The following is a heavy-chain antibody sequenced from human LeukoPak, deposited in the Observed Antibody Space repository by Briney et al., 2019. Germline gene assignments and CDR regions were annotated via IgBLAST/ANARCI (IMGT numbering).Heavy chain of an antibody. D-gene: IGHD3-22*01. V-gene: IGHV1-69*13. CDR1: GGTFSSYA. CDR2: IIPIFGTA. CDR3: ARAPYDSDVQIGFYYYYMDV. Sequence: ASVKVSCKAPGGTFSSYAISWVRQAPGQGLEWMGGIIPIFGTANYAQKFQGRVTITADESTSTAYMELSSLRSEDTAVYYCARAPYDSDVQIGFYYYYMDVWGKGTTVTVSS. J-gene: IGHJ6*03.